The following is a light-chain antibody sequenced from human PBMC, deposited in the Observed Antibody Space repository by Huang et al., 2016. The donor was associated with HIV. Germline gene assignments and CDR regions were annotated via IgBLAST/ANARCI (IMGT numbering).Light chain of an antibody. CDR3: HQSSSLPYT. J-gene: IGKJ2*01. CDR1: QIIGNS. V-gene: IGKV6-21*02. CDR2: YAS. Sequence: ELVLTQSPDFQSVTPKEKITITCRASQIIGNSLHWYQQKPDQSPQLLIKYASQTISGVPSRFSGSGSGTDFTLTINTPEAGDAATYYCHQSSSLPYTFGQGTKLEIK.